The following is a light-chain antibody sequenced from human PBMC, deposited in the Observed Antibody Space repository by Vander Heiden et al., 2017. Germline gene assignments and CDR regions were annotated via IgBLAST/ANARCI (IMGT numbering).Light chain of an antibody. CDR2: KDS. V-gene: IGLV3-25*03. Sequence: SYDLPQPPSVSVSPGQTARIAGSGDALPKQYAYWYQQKPGQAPALVIYKDSERPSGIPERFSGSSSGTTVTLTISGVQAEDEADYYCQSADSSGTYVVFGGGTKLTVL. CDR3: QSADSSGTYVV. CDR1: ALPKQY. J-gene: IGLJ2*01.